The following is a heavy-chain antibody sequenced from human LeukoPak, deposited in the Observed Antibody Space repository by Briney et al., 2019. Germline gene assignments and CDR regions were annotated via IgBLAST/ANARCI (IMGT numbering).Heavy chain of an antibody. Sequence: GGSLRLSCTASGFTFSSHSMSWVRQAPGKGLEWVANIKQDGSEKYYVDSVEGRFTISRDNAKNSLYLQMNSLRAEDTAVYYCARGSGWYFYWGQGTLVTVSS. CDR3: ARGSGWYFY. CDR1: GFTFSSHS. CDR2: IKQDGSEK. J-gene: IGHJ4*02. D-gene: IGHD6-19*01. V-gene: IGHV3-7*01.